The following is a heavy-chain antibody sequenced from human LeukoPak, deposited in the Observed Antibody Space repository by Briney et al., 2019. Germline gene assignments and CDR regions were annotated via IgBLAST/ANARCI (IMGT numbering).Heavy chain of an antibody. D-gene: IGHD6-13*01. CDR3: ARALCYSSSWYWFDP. CDR1: GGSISSSSYY. V-gene: IGHV4-39*07. Sequence: SETLSLTCTVSGGSISSSSYYWGWIRQPPGKGLEWIGSIYYSGSTYYNPSLKSRVTISVDTSKNQFSLKLSSVTAADTAVYYCARALCYSSSWYWFDPWGQGTLVTVSS. CDR2: IYYSGST. J-gene: IGHJ5*02.